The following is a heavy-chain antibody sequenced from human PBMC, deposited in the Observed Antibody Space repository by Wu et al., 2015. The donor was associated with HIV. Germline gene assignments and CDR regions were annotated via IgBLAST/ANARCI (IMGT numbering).Heavy chain of an antibody. D-gene: IGHD6-19*01. Sequence: QVQLAQSGAEIKNPGASVKVSCKASKYTFIDYYIHWVRQAPGQGLEWLGWINLKSGDTDYAQRFQDRVTMTRDTSISTAYMDLSSLKSDDTAVYYCAPCRASSGWFDYWGQGTLVTVSS. CDR3: APCRASSGWFDY. CDR2: INLKSGDT. CDR1: KYTFIDYY. J-gene: IGHJ4*02. V-gene: IGHV1-2*02.